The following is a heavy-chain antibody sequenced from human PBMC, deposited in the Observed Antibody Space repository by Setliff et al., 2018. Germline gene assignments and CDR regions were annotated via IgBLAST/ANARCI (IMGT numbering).Heavy chain of an antibody. CDR2: IYYGGST. V-gene: IGHV4-59*01. CDR3: ARKDSSSWSCDY. D-gene: IGHD6-13*01. CDR1: GGSISDYY. J-gene: IGHJ4*02. Sequence: ASETLSLTCTVSGGSISDYYWSWIRQAPGKGLEWIGYIYYGGSTNYNPSLNSRVAISVDTSENQFSLKLSSVTAADTAVYYCARKDSSSWSCDYWGQGTLVTV.